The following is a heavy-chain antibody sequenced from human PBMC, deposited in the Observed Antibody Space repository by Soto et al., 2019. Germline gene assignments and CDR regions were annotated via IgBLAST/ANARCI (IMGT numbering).Heavy chain of an antibody. D-gene: IGHD2-15*01. CDR1: GGSISSSSYY. CDR2: INHSGST. CDR3: ARGGGYCSGGSCYSALDY. Sequence: SETLSLTCTVSGGSISSSSYYWGWIRQPPGKGLEWIGEINHSGSTNYNPSLKSRVTISVDTSKNQFSLKLSSVTAADTAVYYCARGGGYCSGGSCYSALDYWGQGTLVTVSS. J-gene: IGHJ4*02. V-gene: IGHV4-39*07.